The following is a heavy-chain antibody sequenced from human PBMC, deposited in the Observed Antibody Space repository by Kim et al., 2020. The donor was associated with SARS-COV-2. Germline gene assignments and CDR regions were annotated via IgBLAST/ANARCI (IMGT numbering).Heavy chain of an antibody. J-gene: IGHJ4*02. V-gene: IGHV4-39*02. Sequence: SETLSLSCTVSGGSISSSSYYWGWIRQPPGKGLEWIGTIYYSGSTYYNPSLKSRVTISVDTSKNQFSLKLSSVTAADTAVYYCARERAGSSWYPPDYWGQGTLLTVSS. CDR1: GGSISSSSYY. CDR3: ARERAGSSWYPPDY. CDR2: IYYSGST. D-gene: IGHD6-13*01.